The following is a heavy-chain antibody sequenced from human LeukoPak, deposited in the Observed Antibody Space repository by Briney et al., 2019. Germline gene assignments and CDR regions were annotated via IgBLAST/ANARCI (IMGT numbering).Heavy chain of an antibody. CDR1: GYSLKELS. Sequence: ASVKVSCKVSGYSLKELSMHWVRLAPGKGLEWMGDFDPEDGETIYAQKFQGRVTMTEDTSTDTAYMELSSLRSEDTAVYYCATDPGIAVAGPFFDYWGQGTLVTVSS. D-gene: IGHD6-19*01. V-gene: IGHV1-24*01. CDR2: FDPEDGET. J-gene: IGHJ4*02. CDR3: ATDPGIAVAGPFFDY.